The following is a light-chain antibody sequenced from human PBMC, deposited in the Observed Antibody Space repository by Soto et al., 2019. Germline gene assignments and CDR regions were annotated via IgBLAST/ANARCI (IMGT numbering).Light chain of an antibody. V-gene: IGKV3-20*01. J-gene: IGKJ5*01. CDR3: QQHDILPIT. Sequence: EIVLTQSPGTLSFSPGERASVSCRASQSVSSNYVAWFQQKPGQAPRLLIAGASRRATGIPDRFSGAGSGTDFTLTISRLEPEDFALYYCQQHDILPITFGQGTRLEIK. CDR2: GAS. CDR1: QSVSSNY.